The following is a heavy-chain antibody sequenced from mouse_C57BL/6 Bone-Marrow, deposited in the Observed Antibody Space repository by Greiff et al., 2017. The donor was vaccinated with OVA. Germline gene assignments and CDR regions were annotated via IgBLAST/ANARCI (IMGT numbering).Heavy chain of an antibody. CDR3: ARDYYGTSYAMDY. Sequence: VQLQQSVAELVRPGASVKLSCTASGFNIKNPYMHWVKQRPEQGLEWIGRIDPANGNTKYSPKFQGKATITADTSSNTAYLQLSSLPSEATAIYYCARDYYGTSYAMDYWGQGTSVTVSS. V-gene: IGHV14-3*01. D-gene: IGHD1-1*01. J-gene: IGHJ4*01. CDR2: IDPANGNT. CDR1: GFNIKNPY.